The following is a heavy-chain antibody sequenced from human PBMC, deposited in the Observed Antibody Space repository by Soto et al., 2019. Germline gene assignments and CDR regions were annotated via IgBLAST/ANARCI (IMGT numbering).Heavy chain of an antibody. Sequence: QVQLVQPGAEVKKPGASVKVSCKASAYTFTTYGISWVRQAPGQGLEWMGWISAYNGNTNYAQKLQGRVTMTTDTSTSTAYMELRSLRSDDTAVYYCAGSRKGGWIQLYWGQGTLVTVSS. J-gene: IGHJ4*02. CDR3: AGSRKGGWIQLY. D-gene: IGHD5-18*01. CDR2: ISAYNGNT. CDR1: AYTFTTYG. V-gene: IGHV1-18*04.